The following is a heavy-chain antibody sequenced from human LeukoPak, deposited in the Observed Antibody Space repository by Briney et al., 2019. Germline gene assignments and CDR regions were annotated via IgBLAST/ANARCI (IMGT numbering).Heavy chain of an antibody. J-gene: IGHJ4*02. CDR1: GFTFSSYW. V-gene: IGHV3-74*01. CDR3: ARAREAARPHRTPLDY. CDR2: INTDGSST. D-gene: IGHD6-6*01. Sequence: GGSLRLSCAASGFTFSSYWMHWVRQAPGKGLVWVSRINTDGSSTSYADSVKGRFTISRDNAKNTLYLQMNSLRAEDTAVYYCARAREAARPHRTPLDYWGQGTLVTVSS.